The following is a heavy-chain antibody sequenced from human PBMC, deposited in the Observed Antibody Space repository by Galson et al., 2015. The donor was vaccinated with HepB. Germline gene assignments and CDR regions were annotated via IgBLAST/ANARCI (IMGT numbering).Heavy chain of an antibody. V-gene: IGHV3-33*08. CDR3: ARDSPDYYGGFDY. D-gene: IGHD1-26*01. CDR1: GFTFSSYG. Sequence: SLRLSCAASGFTFSSYGMHWVRQAPGKGLEWVAVIWYDGSNKYYADSVKGRFTISRDNSKNTLYLQMNSLRAEDTAVYYCARDSPDYYGGFDYWGQGTLVTVSS. J-gene: IGHJ4*02. CDR2: IWYDGSNK.